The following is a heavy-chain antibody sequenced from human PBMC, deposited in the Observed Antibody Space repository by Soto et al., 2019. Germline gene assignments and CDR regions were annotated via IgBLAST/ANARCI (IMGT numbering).Heavy chain of an antibody. CDR1: GFTFSSYA. CDR3: ARDRAYYDILTGPGPRYYGMDV. V-gene: IGHV3-30-3*01. Sequence: GGSLRLSCAASGFTFSSYAMHWVRQSPGKGLEWVAVISYDGSNKYYADSVKGRFTISRDNSKNTLYLQMNSLRAEDTAVYYCARDRAYYDILTGPGPRYYGMDVWGQGTTVTVSS. J-gene: IGHJ6*02. D-gene: IGHD3-9*01. CDR2: ISYDGSNK.